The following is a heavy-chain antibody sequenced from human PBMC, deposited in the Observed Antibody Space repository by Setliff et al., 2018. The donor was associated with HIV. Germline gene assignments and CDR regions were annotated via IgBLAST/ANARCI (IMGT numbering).Heavy chain of an antibody. D-gene: IGHD6-19*01. J-gene: IGHJ5*02. Sequence: ASVKVSCKASGYTFTNFGITWVRQVPGQGLEWVGWVNTNNDKTNYAQKFQGRVTMTTDRSTKTAYLDLGSLRPDDTAVYYCARDLYTSGWPNGFDPWGPGTLVTVSS. CDR1: GYTFTNFG. V-gene: IGHV1-18*01. CDR3: ARDLYTSGWPNGFDP. CDR2: VNTNNDKT.